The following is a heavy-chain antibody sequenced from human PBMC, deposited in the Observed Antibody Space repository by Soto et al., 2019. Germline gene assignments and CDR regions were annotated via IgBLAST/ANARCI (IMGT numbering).Heavy chain of an antibody. J-gene: IGHJ4*02. V-gene: IGHV3-23*01. CDR3: AKDTRAGYSYGLFDY. CDR2: ISGSGGST. D-gene: IGHD5-18*01. Sequence: LRLSCAASGFTFSSYAMSWVRQAPGKGLEWVSAISGSGGSTYYADSVKGRFTISRDNSKNTLYLQMNSLRAEDTAVYYCAKDTRAGYSYGLFDYWGQGTLVTVSS. CDR1: GFTFSSYA.